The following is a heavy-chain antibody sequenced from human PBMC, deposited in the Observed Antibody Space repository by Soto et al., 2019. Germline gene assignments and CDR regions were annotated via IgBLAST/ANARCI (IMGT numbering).Heavy chain of an antibody. CDR2: ISSSGSTI. Sequence: GESLKISCAASGFTFSSYEMNWVRQAPGKGLEWVSYISSSGSTIYYADSVKGRFTISRDNAKNSLYLQMNSLRAEDTAVYYCATAAYSSSSGNFDYWGQGTLVTVSS. J-gene: IGHJ4*02. V-gene: IGHV3-48*03. D-gene: IGHD6-6*01. CDR3: ATAAYSSSSGNFDY. CDR1: GFTFSSYE.